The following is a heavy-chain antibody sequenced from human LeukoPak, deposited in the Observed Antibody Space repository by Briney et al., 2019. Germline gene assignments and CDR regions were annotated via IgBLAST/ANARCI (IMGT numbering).Heavy chain of an antibody. J-gene: IGHJ4*02. D-gene: IGHD4-17*01. V-gene: IGHV3-30*18. Sequence: GGSLRLSCAASGFTFGSSGMHWVRQAPGKGLEWVALISYDGSHKYEADSVKGRFTISRDNSKNTLYLQMNSLRAEDTAEYYCAKAPDGDYHFDYWGQGTLVTVSS. CDR1: GFTFGSSG. CDR3: AKAPDGDYHFDY. CDR2: ISYDGSHK.